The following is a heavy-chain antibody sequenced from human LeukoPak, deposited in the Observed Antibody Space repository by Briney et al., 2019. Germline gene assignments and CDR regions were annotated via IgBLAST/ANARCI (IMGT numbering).Heavy chain of an antibody. V-gene: IGHV1-2*02. CDR3: ARPLQYYDFWSGYYH. CDR1: GYTFTGYY. J-gene: IGHJ4*02. Sequence: VASVKVSCKASGYTFTGYYIHWVRQAPGQGLEWMGWINPNSGGTNYAQKFQGRVTMTRDTSISTAYMELSRLRSDDTAVYYCARPLQYYDFWSGYYHWGQGTLVTVSS. CDR2: INPNSGGT. D-gene: IGHD3-3*01.